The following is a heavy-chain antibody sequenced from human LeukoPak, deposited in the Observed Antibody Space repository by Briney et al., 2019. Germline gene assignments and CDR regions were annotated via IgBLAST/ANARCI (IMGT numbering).Heavy chain of an antibody. CDR1: GFTFSSYA. CDR3: ARTGLPAAMNYFDY. Sequence: GSLRLSCAASGFTFSSYAMSWVRQPPGKGLEWIGSIYYSGSTYYNPSLKSRVTISVDTSKNQFSLKLSSETAADTAVYYCARTGLPAAMNYFDYWGQGTLVTVSS. J-gene: IGHJ4*02. CDR2: IYYSGST. V-gene: IGHV4-38-2*01. D-gene: IGHD2-2*01.